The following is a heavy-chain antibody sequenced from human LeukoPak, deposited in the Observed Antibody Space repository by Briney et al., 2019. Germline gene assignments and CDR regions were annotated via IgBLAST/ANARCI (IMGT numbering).Heavy chain of an antibody. Sequence: PGGSLRLSCAASGFIYRSYSMSWVRHAPGKGLEWVSVITGSGGNTYYADSVKGRFTISRDLSKNTLYLQMNSLRAEDTALYYCARKYSGTNPFDYWGQGTLVTVSS. J-gene: IGHJ4*02. CDR1: GFIYRSYS. D-gene: IGHD1-26*01. CDR2: ITGSGGNT. V-gene: IGHV3-23*01. CDR3: ARKYSGTNPFDY.